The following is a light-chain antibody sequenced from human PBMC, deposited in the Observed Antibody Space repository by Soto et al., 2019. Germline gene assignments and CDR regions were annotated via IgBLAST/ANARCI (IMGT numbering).Light chain of an antibody. J-gene: IGLJ2*01. CDR1: SSDVGGYNY. CDR2: DVT. Sequence: QSALTQPRSVSGSPGQSVTISCIGTSSDVGGYNYVSWYQQPPGKAPKLMIYDVTKRPSGVPDRFSGSKSDNTASLTISGLQAADEADYCCCSYAGSYIYVAFGGGTKLTVL. V-gene: IGLV2-11*01. CDR3: CSYAGSYIYVA.